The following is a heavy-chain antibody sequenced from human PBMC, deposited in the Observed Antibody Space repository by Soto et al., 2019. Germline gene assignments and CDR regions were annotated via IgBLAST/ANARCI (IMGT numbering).Heavy chain of an antibody. CDR1: GYTFTSYD. J-gene: IGHJ6*02. D-gene: IGHD3-16*01. CDR2: MNPNSGNT. V-gene: IGHV1-8*01. Sequence: ASVKGSFKAAGYTFTSYDIDWGRQATGQGLEWMGWMNPNSGNTGYAQKFQGRVTMTRNTSISTAYMELSSLRSEDTAVYYCARGFGRQSVVDVWGQGTTVTVS. CDR3: ARGFGRQSVVDV.